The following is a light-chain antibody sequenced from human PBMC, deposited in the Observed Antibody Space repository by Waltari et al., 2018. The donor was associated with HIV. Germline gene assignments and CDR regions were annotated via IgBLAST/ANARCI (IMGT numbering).Light chain of an antibody. V-gene: IGLV1-40*01. CDR1: SFNIGAGYD. CDR2: GNT. Sequence: QSVLTQPPSVSGAPGQRVTIPCTGNSFNIGAGYDVHWYQQFPGTAPRLLIHGNTNRPSGVPDRFSGSKSDTSASLAITGLEAEDEADYYCQSYDRSLTGWVFGGGTKLTVL. CDR3: QSYDRSLTGWV. J-gene: IGLJ3*02.